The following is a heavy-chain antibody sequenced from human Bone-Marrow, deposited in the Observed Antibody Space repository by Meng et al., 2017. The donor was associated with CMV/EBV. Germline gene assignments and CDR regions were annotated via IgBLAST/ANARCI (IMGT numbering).Heavy chain of an antibody. Sequence: ASVKVSCKASGYTFTSYYMSWVRQAPGQGLEWMGIINPSGGSTSYAQKFQGRVTMTRDTSTSTVHMELSSLRSEDTAVYHCARGTPNKECSNGVCYSRRYYYYGMDVWGQGTTVTVSS. J-gene: IGHJ6*02. CDR1: GYTFTSYY. D-gene: IGHD2-8*01. CDR2: INPSGGST. CDR3: ARGTPNKECSNGVCYSRRYYYYGMDV. V-gene: IGHV1-46*01.